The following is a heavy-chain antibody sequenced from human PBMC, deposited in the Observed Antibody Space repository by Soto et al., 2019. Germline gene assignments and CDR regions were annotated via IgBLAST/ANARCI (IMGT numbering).Heavy chain of an antibody. CDR1: GGTFNNYG. CDR2: IIPMIPRT. J-gene: IGHJ4*02. CDR3: ASWDYDVLTGYSYDD. Sequence: QVQLVQSGAEVKKPGSSVKVSCKASGGTFNNYGMGWVRQAPGQGLEWMGGIIPMIPRTNYAQKFQGRVTLTADASRSTAYMELRSLRSEATAVYYCASWDYDVLTGYSYDDWGQGTLVTVSS. V-gene: IGHV1-69*01. D-gene: IGHD3-9*01.